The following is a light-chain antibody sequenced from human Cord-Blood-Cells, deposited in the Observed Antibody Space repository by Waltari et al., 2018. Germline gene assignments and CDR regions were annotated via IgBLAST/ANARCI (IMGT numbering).Light chain of an antibody. CDR1: QSVLYSSNNKNY. V-gene: IGKV4-1*01. CDR2: WAS. CDR3: QQYYSTPIT. J-gene: IGKJ5*01. Sequence: DIVMTQSPDSLAGSLGERATINCKSGQSVLYSSNNKNYLAWYQQKPGQPPKLLIYWASTRESGVPDRFSGSGSGTDFTLTISSLQAEDVAVYYCQQYYSTPITFGQGTRLEIK.